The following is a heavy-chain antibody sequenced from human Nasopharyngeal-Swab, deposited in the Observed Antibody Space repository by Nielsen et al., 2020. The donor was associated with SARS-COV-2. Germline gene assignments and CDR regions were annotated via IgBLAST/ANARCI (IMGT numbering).Heavy chain of an antibody. D-gene: IGHD5-18*01. J-gene: IGHJ4*02. Sequence: GGSLRLSCAASGFTFSDYYMSWIRKAPGKGLEWVPYISSSGSTIYYADSVKGRFTISRDNAKNSLYLQMNSLRAEDTAVYYCARDQYSYGAYQIDYWGQGTLVTVSS. V-gene: IGHV3-11*04. CDR3: ARDQYSYGAYQIDY. CDR2: ISSSGSTI. CDR1: GFTFSDYY.